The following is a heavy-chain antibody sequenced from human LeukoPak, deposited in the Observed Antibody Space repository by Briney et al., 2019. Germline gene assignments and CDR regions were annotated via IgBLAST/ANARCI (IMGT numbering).Heavy chain of an antibody. D-gene: IGHD1-26*01. V-gene: IGHV4-39*01. CDR3: AKTLSGSYF. CDR1: GDSISTSSYY. CDR2: VYYTGTT. J-gene: IGHJ4*02. Sequence: AETRSLTCTVSGDSISTSSYYWAWIRQPPGKGLEWIASVYYTGTTYYTPSLKSRVTISVDTSNNQFSLRLSSVTAADTAVYYCAKTLSGSYFWGQGTLVTVSS.